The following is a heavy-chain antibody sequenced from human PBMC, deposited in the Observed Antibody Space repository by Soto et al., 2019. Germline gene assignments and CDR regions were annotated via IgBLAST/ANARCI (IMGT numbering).Heavy chain of an antibody. D-gene: IGHD5-12*01. Sequence: PSETLSLTCTVSGGSITSRSHFWGWIRQPPGKGLEWIGSMFYSGSIYYNPSLKSRVTISVNTSKNQFSLKLTSVTAADTAVYYCARLASISLASYFDYWGQGALVTVSS. CDR2: MFYSGSI. CDR1: GGSITSRSHF. CDR3: ARLASISLASYFDY. V-gene: IGHV4-39*01. J-gene: IGHJ4*02.